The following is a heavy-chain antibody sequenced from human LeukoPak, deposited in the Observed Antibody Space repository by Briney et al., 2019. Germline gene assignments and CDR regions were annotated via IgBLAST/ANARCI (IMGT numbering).Heavy chain of an antibody. CDR1: GGSISSSSYY. CDR2: IYYSGST. CDR3: ARVLTFGGYFDY. Sequence: PSETLSLTCTVSGGSISSSSYYWGWIRQPPGKGLEWIGSIYYSGSTYYNPSLKSRVTISVDTSKNQFSLKLSSVTAADTAVYYCARVLTFGGYFDYWGQGTLVTVSS. D-gene: IGHD3-16*01. J-gene: IGHJ4*02. V-gene: IGHV4-39*07.